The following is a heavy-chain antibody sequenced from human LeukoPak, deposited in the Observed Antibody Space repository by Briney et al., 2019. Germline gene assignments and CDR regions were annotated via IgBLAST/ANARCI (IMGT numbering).Heavy chain of an antibody. Sequence: GGSLRLSCAASGFTFRSYAMHWVRQAPGKGLEWVAVISYDGSNKYYADSVKGRFTISRDNSKNTLYLQMNSLKTEDTAVYYCTTGVLGYTRFGGQGTLVTVSS. CDR3: TTGVLGYTRF. J-gene: IGHJ4*02. CDR1: GFTFRSYA. V-gene: IGHV3-30*04. CDR2: ISYDGSNK. D-gene: IGHD2-2*02.